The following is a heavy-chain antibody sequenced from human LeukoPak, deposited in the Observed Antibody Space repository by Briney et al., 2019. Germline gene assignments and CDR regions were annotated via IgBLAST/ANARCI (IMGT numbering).Heavy chain of an antibody. J-gene: IGHJ5*02. CDR3: ARGLTGDYRNWFDP. V-gene: IGHV4-4*07. CDR2: IYTSGST. Sequence: SETLSLTCTVSGGSISSYYWSWIRQPAGKGLEWIGRIYTSGSTNYNPSLKSRVTISVDTSKNQLSLKLSSVTAADTAVYYCARGLTGDYRNWFDPWGQGTLVTVSS. CDR1: GGSISSYY. D-gene: IGHD4-17*01.